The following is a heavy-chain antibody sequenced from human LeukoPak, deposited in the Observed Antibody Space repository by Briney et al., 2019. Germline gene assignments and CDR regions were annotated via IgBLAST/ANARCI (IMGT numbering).Heavy chain of an antibody. D-gene: IGHD2-15*01. V-gene: IGHV3-48*03. J-gene: IGHJ4*02. CDR1: GFMFSSYA. Sequence: PGGSLRLSCVASGFMFSSYAMNWVRQAPGKGLEWPSYMSSSGTTIYSADSVKGRFTISRDNAKNSLYLHMNSLRGEDTAAYYCARDGLGVADLDYWGQGTLVTVSS. CDR2: MSSSGTTI. CDR3: ARDGLGVADLDY.